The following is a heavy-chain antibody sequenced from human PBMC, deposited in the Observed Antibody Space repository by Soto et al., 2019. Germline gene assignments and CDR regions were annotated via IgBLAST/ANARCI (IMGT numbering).Heavy chain of an antibody. CDR2: ISSGSSYT. D-gene: IGHD1-26*01. CDR1: GFTFSDHY. J-gene: IGHJ6*02. V-gene: IGHV3-11*05. CDR3: ARNMGRRTQGYYNGMDV. Sequence: QVQLVESGGGLVKPGGSLRLSCAVSGFTFSDHYMSWIRQAPGKGLEWISYISSGSSYTNYADSVKGRFTISRDHADNSLYLQMSSLGADDTAVYYCARNMGRRTQGYYNGMDVLGQGTTVTVSS.